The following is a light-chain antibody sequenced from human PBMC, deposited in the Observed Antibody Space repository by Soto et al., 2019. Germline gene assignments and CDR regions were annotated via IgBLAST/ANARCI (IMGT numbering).Light chain of an antibody. J-gene: IGKJ1*01. V-gene: IGKV1-9*01. CDR1: QGIGTY. Sequence: GERATLSCRASQGIGTYLVWYQQKRGKAPTVLIYASSTLQTGVPSRFSGSGSGTEFTLTISSLQPDDFATYYCQQYNSYPWTFGQGTKVDIK. CDR3: QQYNSYPWT. CDR2: ASS.